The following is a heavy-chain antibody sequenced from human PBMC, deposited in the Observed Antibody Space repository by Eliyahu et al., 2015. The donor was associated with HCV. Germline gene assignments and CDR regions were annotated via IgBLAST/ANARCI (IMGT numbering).Heavy chain of an antibody. D-gene: IGHD3-10*01. CDR2: INHSXST. Sequence: QVQLQQRGAGLLTPSETLSLTCAVYGGSFXGYYWSWXRQXXGKGLEWIGEINHSXSTDYNPSLKSRVNMSVDTSKNQFSLKLSSVTAADTAVYYCARVLRFAYWYFDLWGRGTLVTVSS. J-gene: IGHJ2*01. CDR3: ARVLRFAYWYFDL. CDR1: GGSFXGYY. V-gene: IGHV4-34*01.